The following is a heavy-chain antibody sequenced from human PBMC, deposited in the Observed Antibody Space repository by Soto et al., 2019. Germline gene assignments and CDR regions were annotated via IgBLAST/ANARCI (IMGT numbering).Heavy chain of an antibody. V-gene: IGHV3-11*01. CDR1: GFTFSDYY. D-gene: IGHD1-26*01. Sequence: QVQLVESGGGLVKPGGSLRLSCAASGFTFSDYYMSWIRQAPGKGLEWVSYISSSGSTIYYADSVKGRFTISRDNAKNSLYLQMNSLRAEDTAVYYCARDHPLSGSDHYRLMVGGTYGMDVWGQGTTVTVSS. J-gene: IGHJ6*02. CDR3: ARDHPLSGSDHYRLMVGGTYGMDV. CDR2: ISSSGSTI.